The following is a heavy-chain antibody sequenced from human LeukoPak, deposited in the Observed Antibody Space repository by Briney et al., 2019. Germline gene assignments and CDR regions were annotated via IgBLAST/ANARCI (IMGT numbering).Heavy chain of an antibody. D-gene: IGHD6-13*01. CDR2: INEDGSEK. V-gene: IGHV3-7*01. CDR1: GFTFSTYW. Sequence: PGGSLRLSSAASGFTFSTYWMTWVRQAPGKGLEWVANINEDGSEKFYVDSVKGRFTIYRDNAKKSVYLQMNSLIAEDTALYYCARDQGAAGDYWGQGTLVTVSS. J-gene: IGHJ4*02. CDR3: ARDQGAAGDY.